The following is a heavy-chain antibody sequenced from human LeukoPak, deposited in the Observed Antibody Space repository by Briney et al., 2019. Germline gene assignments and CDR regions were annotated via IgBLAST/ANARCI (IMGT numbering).Heavy chain of an antibody. D-gene: IGHD5-24*01. CDR2: IIPILGIA. J-gene: IGHJ3*02. Sequence: GASVKVSCKASGGTFSSYAISWVRQAPGQGLEWMGRIIPILGIANYAQKFQGRVTITADKSTSTAYMELSSLRSEDTAVYYCASHLYMAYDAFDIWGQGTMVTVSS. V-gene: IGHV1-69*04. CDR1: GGTFSSYA. CDR3: ASHLYMAYDAFDI.